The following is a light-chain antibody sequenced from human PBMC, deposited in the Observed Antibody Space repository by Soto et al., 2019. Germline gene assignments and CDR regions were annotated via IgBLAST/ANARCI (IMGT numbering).Light chain of an antibody. CDR2: DVN. V-gene: IGLV2-14*01. J-gene: IGLJ1*01. Sequence: QSVLTQPASVSGSPGQSITTSCTGTSSDVGGYNYVSWYQQHPGKAPKLMIYDVNNRPSGVSNRFSGSKSGNTASLTISGLQAEDEADYYCGSYRGSRTPYVFGTGTKVTVL. CDR3: GSYRGSRTPYV. CDR1: SSDVGGYNY.